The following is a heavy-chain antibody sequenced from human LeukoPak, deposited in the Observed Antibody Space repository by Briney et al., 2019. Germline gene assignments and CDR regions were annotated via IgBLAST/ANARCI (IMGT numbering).Heavy chain of an antibody. Sequence: PGGSLRLSCAASGFTFSSYAMSWVRQAPGKGLEWVSAISGSGGSTYYADSVQGRFTISRDNSKNTLYLQMNSLRAEDTAVYYCAKDRGSSWYGVRRYGMDVWGKGTTVTVSS. D-gene: IGHD6-13*01. V-gene: IGHV3-23*01. CDR2: ISGSGGST. CDR1: GFTFSSYA. CDR3: AKDRGSSWYGVRRYGMDV. J-gene: IGHJ6*04.